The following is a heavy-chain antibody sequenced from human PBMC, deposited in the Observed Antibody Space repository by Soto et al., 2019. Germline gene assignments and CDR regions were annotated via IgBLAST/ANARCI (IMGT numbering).Heavy chain of an antibody. CDR2: ISYDGSNK. D-gene: IGHD2-2*01. CDR3: GKPDSGVVTVPSAIDY. J-gene: IGHJ4*02. CDR1: GFTFRSYG. Sequence: GGSLRLSCAASGFTFRSYGMHWVRQAPGKGLEWVAVISYDGSNKYYAVSVEGRFTISRDNYDDTLYLQMNSLRPDDTALYYCGKPDSGVVTVPSAIDYWGQGTLVTVSS. V-gene: IGHV3-30*18.